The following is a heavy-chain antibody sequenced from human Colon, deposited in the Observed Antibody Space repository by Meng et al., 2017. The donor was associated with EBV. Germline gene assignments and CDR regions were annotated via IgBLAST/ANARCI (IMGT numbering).Heavy chain of an antibody. CDR2: IYYTGST. V-gene: IGHV4-30-4*01. CDR3: ARNYYFDY. J-gene: IGHJ4*02. Sequence: QVRLQVSGPGLVKPSQTLSLTCTVSGGSINSGDYYWSWIRQPPGKGLEWIGYIYYTGSTCYNLSLKSRVTISMDTSKNQFSLRLSSVTAADTAVYYCARNYYFDYWGQGTLVTVSS. CDR1: GGSINSGDYY.